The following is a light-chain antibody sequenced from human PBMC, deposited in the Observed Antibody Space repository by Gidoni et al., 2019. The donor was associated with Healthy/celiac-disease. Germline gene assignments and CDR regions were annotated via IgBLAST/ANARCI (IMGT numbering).Light chain of an antibody. Sequence: DIQITQSPSSLSASVGDRVTITCRASQSISSYLNWYQQKPGKAPKLLIYAASSLQSGVPSRFSGSGSGTDFTLTISRLQPEDFATYYCQQSYSTPPLTFGGGTKVEIK. CDR3: QQSYSTPPLT. CDR1: QSISSY. V-gene: IGKV1-39*01. CDR2: AAS. J-gene: IGKJ4*01.